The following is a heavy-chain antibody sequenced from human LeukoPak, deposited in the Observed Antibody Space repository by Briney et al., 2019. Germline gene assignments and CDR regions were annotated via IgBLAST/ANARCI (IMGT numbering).Heavy chain of an antibody. CDR1: GGTFSSYA. D-gene: IGHD6-19*01. Sequence: ASVKVSCKASGGTFSSYAISWVRQAPGQGLGWMGGIIPIFGTANYAQKFQGRVTITTDESTSTAYMELSSLRSENTAVYYCARAAKQWLVPGSRIFGYWGQGTLVTVSS. V-gene: IGHV1-69*05. CDR3: ARAAKQWLVPGSRIFGY. CDR2: IIPIFGTA. J-gene: IGHJ4*02.